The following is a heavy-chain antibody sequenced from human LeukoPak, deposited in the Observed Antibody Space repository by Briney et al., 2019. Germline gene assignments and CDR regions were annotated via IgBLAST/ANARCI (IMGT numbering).Heavy chain of an antibody. Sequence: PSETLSLTCTVSGGSISSGGYYWSWIRQHPGKGLEWIGYISYSGSTYYNPSLKSRVTISVDKSKNQFSLKLSSVTAADTAVYYCARVILSTGVAANYYYYGMDVWGQGTTVTVSS. D-gene: IGHD2-15*01. CDR1: GGSISSGGYY. CDR3: ARVILSTGVAANYYYYGMDV. CDR2: ISYSGST. J-gene: IGHJ6*02. V-gene: IGHV4-31*03.